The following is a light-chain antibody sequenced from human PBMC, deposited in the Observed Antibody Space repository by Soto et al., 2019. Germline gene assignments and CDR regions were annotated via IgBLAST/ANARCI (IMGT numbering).Light chain of an antibody. CDR2: KVS. CDR1: QILVYSDGIAY. V-gene: IGKV2-30*01. J-gene: IGKJ5*01. Sequence: DVVMTQSPLSLPVTLGQPSSISCRSNQILVYSDGIAYFSWFQQRPGRSPRRLIYKVSNRDSGVPARFSGSGSGTDFALKISRVEADDVGVYYCMQATHWPITFGQGTRLEIK. CDR3: MQATHWPIT.